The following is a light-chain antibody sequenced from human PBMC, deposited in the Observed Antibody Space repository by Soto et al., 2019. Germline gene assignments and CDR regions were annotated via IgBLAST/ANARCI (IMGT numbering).Light chain of an antibody. CDR2: YSN. V-gene: IGLV1-51*01. CDR1: SSNIGDDY. CDR3: GTWDSSRRAVV. Sequence: QSVLTQPPSVSAAPGQKVTISCSGSSSNIGDDYVSWYQHLPGTAPQLLIYYSNKRPSAIPDRFSGAKTGTSATLGITGLQTGDEDDYYCGTWDSSRRAVVFGGGTKLTVL. J-gene: IGLJ2*01.